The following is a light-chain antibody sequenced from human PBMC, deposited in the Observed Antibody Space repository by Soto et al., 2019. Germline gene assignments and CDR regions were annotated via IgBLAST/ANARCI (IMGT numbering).Light chain of an antibody. J-gene: IGKJ1*01. Sequence: ENVLTQSPSTLSVSPGERATLSCRASQSVSSNLAWYQQKPGQAPRLLIYGASTRATGIPARFSGSGSGTEFTLTIISLQSEDFAVYYCQHYDNWPPWTFGQGTKVDIK. CDR2: GAS. V-gene: IGKV3-15*01. CDR3: QHYDNWPPWT. CDR1: QSVSSN.